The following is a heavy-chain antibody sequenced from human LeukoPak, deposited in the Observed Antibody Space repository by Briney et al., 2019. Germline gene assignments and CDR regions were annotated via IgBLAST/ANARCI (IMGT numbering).Heavy chain of an antibody. Sequence: QSGGSLRLSCAASGFTFSSYAMSWVRQAPGKVLEWVSAISGSGGSTYYADSVKGRFSISRDNSKNTLYLQMNSLRAEDTAVYYCAKGQPQWLVQADYWGQGTLVTVSS. CDR1: GFTFSSYA. V-gene: IGHV3-23*01. D-gene: IGHD6-19*01. J-gene: IGHJ4*02. CDR2: ISGSGGST. CDR3: AKGQPQWLVQADY.